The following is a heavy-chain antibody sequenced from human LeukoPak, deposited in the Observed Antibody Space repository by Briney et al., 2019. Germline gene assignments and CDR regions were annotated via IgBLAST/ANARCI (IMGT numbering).Heavy chain of an antibody. V-gene: IGHV4-61*01. J-gene: IGHJ6*03. CDR2: IYYSGST. CDR3: TRGSIAYYYMDV. Sequence: SETLSLTCTVSGGSISSGSYFWSWIRQPPGKGLEWIGNIYYSGSTNYNPSLKSRVTISVDTSKNQFSLKLSSVTAADTAVYYCTRGSIAYYYMDVWGKGTTVTISS. D-gene: IGHD3-22*01. CDR1: GGSISSGSYF.